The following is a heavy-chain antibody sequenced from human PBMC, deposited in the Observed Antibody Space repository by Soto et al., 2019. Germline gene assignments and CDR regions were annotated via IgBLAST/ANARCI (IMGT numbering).Heavy chain of an antibody. D-gene: IGHD6-13*01. V-gene: IGHV3-73*02. CDR2: IRSKANSYAT. Sequence: EVQLVESGGGLVQPGGSLKLSCAASGFTFSGSAMHWVRQASGKGLEWVGRIRSKANSYATAYAASVKGRFTISRDDSKNTAYLPMNSLKTEDTAVYYCTRSGNSAEAGTYMDVWGQGSTVTVSS. J-gene: IGHJ6*02. CDR1: GFTFSGSA. CDR3: TRSGNSAEAGTYMDV.